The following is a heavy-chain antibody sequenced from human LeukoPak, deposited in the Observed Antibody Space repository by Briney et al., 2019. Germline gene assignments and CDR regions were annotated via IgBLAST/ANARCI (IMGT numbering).Heavy chain of an antibody. CDR1: GESFSGYY. Sequence: PSETLSLTCAVYGESFSGYYWSWIRQSPGKGLEWIGEINHSGSTNYNPSLKSRVTISVDTSKNQFSLKLNSVTAADTAVYFCARAQSFLLVYYYYYMDVWGKGTTVTVS. J-gene: IGHJ6*03. D-gene: IGHD2-8*01. V-gene: IGHV4-34*01. CDR3: ARAQSFLLVYYYYYMDV. CDR2: INHSGST.